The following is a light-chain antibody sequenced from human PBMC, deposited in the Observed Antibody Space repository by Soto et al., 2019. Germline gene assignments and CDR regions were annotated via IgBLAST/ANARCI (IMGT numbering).Light chain of an antibody. Sequence: QSARRQPGPVSGSPRQTITISCTGTSSDVGGYNAVSWYQHHPGKAPKLIIYEVTHRPSGVSDRFSASKSGNTASLTISGLQAEDEADYYCNSFRVSHLYVFGTGTKVTVL. CDR1: SSDVGGYNA. J-gene: IGLJ1*01. CDR3: NSFRVSHLYV. CDR2: EVT. V-gene: IGLV2-14*01.